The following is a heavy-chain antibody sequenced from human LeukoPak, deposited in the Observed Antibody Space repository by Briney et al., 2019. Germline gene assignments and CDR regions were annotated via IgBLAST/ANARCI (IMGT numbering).Heavy chain of an antibody. CDR2: IYYSGST. Sequence: SETLSLTCTVSGGSISSYYWSWLRQPPGKGLEWIGYIYYSGSTNYNPSLKSRVTISVDTSKNQFSLKLSSVTAADTAVYYCARVGLSDYYYYMDVWGKGTTVTVSS. D-gene: IGHD3-10*01. CDR1: GGSISSYY. V-gene: IGHV4-59*01. J-gene: IGHJ6*03. CDR3: ARVGLSDYYYYMDV.